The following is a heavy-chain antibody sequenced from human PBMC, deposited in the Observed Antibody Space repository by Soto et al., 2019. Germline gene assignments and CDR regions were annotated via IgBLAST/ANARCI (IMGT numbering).Heavy chain of an antibody. CDR3: ARDLVNTPYYSDTSGYYATYFDS. J-gene: IGHJ4*02. CDR1: GGTFSSYA. CDR2: IIPIFGAA. V-gene: IGHV1-69*12. Sequence: QVQLVQSGAEVKKPGSSVKVSCKASGGTFSSYAISWVRQAPGQGLEWMGGIIPIFGAANYAQKFQGRVTITADEPTSTAXXXLXXLRSEDTAVYYCARDLVNTPYYSDTSGYYATYFDSRGQGTPVTVSS. D-gene: IGHD3-22*01.